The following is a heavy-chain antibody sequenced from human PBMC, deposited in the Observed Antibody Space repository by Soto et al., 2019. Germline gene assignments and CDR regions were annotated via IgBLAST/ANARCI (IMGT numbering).Heavy chain of an antibody. CDR1: GGSISSYY. Sequence: SETLSLTCIVSGGSISSYYWSWIRQPPGKGLEWIGYIYYSGSTSYNQSLKSRVTISVDTSKNHVSLKLSSVTAADTAVYYCARVLSDSSSFFDPWGQGTLVTVPS. V-gene: IGHV4-59*06. D-gene: IGHD6-13*01. CDR3: ARVLSDSSSFFDP. J-gene: IGHJ5*02. CDR2: IYYSGST.